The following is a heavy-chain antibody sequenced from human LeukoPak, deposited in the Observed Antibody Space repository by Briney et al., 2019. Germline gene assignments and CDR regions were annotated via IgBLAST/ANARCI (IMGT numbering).Heavy chain of an antibody. Sequence: SETLSLTCAVSGGSINNYYWSWIRQPPRKGLQWIGDIYYSGSTNYNSALKGRVTISVDTSKNQFSLFLSSVTAADTAVYYCARGPPDSQWLVWYYLDYWGPGTLVTVSS. D-gene: IGHD6-19*01. CDR3: ARGPPDSQWLVWYYLDY. J-gene: IGHJ4*02. V-gene: IGHV4-59*01. CDR2: IYYSGST. CDR1: GGSINNYY.